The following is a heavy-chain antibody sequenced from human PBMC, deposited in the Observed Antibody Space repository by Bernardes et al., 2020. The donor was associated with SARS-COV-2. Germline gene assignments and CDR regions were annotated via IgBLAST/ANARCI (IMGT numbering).Heavy chain of an antibody. CDR2: IIAILTLT. D-gene: IGHD6-13*01. CDR3: AREGKHQLGPSDYYFDY. V-gene: IGHV1-69*04. CDR1: GGPFTHA. Sequence: SVKVSCQASGGPFTHAISWVRQAPGQGLEWMGRIIAILTLTNYAQRFQDRVTITADTSTTTVYMELNSLRFEDTAMYYCAREGKHQLGPSDYYFDYWVQATLVTVSS. J-gene: IGHJ4*02.